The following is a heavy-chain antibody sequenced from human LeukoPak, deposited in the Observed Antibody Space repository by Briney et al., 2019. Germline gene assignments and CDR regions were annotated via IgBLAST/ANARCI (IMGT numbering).Heavy chain of an antibody. Sequence: GGSLRLSCAASGFTFSSYGMHWVRQAPGKGLEWVAAISGSGGSTYYADSVKGRFTISRDNSKNTLYLQMNSLRAEDTAVYYCAKVGSSMAIDYWGQGTLVTVSS. J-gene: IGHJ4*02. CDR1: GFTFSSYG. D-gene: IGHD3-10*01. CDR2: ISGSGGST. CDR3: AKVGSSMAIDY. V-gene: IGHV3-23*01.